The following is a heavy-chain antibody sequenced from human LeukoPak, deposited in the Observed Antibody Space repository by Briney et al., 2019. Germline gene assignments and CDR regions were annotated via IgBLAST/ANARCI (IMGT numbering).Heavy chain of an antibody. CDR1: GFTVSSNY. CDR3: AEQVRGGIFDY. V-gene: IGHV3-53*01. D-gene: IGHD3-10*01. J-gene: IGHJ4*02. Sequence: PGGSLRLSCAASGFTVSSNYMSWVRQAPGKGLEWVSVIYSGGSTYYADSVKGRFTISRDNSKNTLYLQMNSLRAEDTAVYYCAEQVRGGIFDYWGQGTLVTVSS. CDR2: IYSGGST.